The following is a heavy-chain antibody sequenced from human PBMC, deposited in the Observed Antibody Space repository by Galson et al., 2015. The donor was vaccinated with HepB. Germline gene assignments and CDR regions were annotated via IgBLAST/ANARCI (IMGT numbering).Heavy chain of an antibody. V-gene: IGHV3-53*01. CDR1: GFTVSTNY. CDR3: ARVNYDFWSGYGAYYYYMDV. D-gene: IGHD3-3*01. J-gene: IGHJ6*03. Sequence: SLRLSCAAYGFTVSTNYMSWVRQAPGKGLEWVSAIYSGGSTYYADSVKGRFTISRDNSKNTLYLQMNSLRAEDTALYFCARVNYDFWSGYGAYYYYMDVWGKGTTVSVSS. CDR2: IYSGGST.